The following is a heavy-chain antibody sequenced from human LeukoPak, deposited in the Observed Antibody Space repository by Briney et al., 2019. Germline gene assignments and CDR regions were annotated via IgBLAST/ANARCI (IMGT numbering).Heavy chain of an antibody. V-gene: IGHV3-74*01. CDR3: ARDGRSGVVVAAAFDY. D-gene: IGHD2-15*01. J-gene: IGHJ4*02. CDR2: INSDGSST. Sequence: GGFLRLSCAASGFTFSSYWMHWVRQAPGKGLVWVSRINSDGSSTSYADSVKGRFTISRDNAKNTLYLQMNSLRAEDTAVYYCARDGRSGVVVAAAFDYWGQGTLVTVSS. CDR1: GFTFSSYW.